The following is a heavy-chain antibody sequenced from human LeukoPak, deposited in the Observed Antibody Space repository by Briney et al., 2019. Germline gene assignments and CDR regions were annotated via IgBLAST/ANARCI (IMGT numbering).Heavy chain of an antibody. V-gene: IGHV4-34*01. CDR1: GGSFSGYY. CDR3: AGEGHYYDSSGYYYGGEDY. J-gene: IGHJ4*02. CDR2: INHSGST. D-gene: IGHD3-22*01. Sequence: EPSETLSLTCAVYGGSFSGYYWSWIRQPPGKGLEWIGEINHSGSTNYNPSLKSRVTISVDTSKNQFSLQLSSVTAADTAVYYCAGEGHYYDSSGYYYGGEDYWDQGTLATVSS.